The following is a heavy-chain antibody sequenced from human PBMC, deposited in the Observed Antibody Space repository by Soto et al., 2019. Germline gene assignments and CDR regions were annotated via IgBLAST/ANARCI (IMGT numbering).Heavy chain of an antibody. V-gene: IGHV1-2*02. CDR3: ARERFQVISDGMDV. D-gene: IGHD2-21*01. CDR2: INPETGGT. CDR1: GYTFTGYY. J-gene: IGHJ6*02. Sequence: ASVKVSCKASGYTFTGYYVHWVREAPGQGLEWMGWINPETGGTSYAQKFQGRVTLSRDTSINTAYLELSSLRFDDAAVYFCARERFQVISDGMDVWGQGATVTVSS.